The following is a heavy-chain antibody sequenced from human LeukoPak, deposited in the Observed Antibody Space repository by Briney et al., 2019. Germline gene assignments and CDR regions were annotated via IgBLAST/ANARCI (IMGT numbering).Heavy chain of an antibody. CDR2: TRSKANSYAT. D-gene: IGHD3-22*01. V-gene: IGHV3-73*01. J-gene: IGHJ4*02. CDR1: GFTFSGSA. Sequence: PGGSLRLSCAASGFTFSGSAMHWVRQASGKGLEWVGRTRSKANSYATAYAASVKGRFTISRDDSKNTAYLQMNSLKTEDTAVYYCTTITMIVVWGQGTLVTVSS. CDR3: TTITMIVV.